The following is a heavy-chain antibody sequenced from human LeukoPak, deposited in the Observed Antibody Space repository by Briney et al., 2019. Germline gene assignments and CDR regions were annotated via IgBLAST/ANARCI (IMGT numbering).Heavy chain of an antibody. J-gene: IGHJ4*02. CDR1: GYSFTNYW. V-gene: IGHV5-51*01. Sequence: GESLKISCKGSGYSFTNYWIGWVRQMPGKGLEWMGIIYPGDSDTRYSPSFQGRVTISADKSISTAYLQWSSLKASDTAMYYCARGLDIIGAFSPFDYWGQGTLVTVSS. D-gene: IGHD5-12*01. CDR3: ARGLDIIGAFSPFDY. CDR2: IYPGDSDT.